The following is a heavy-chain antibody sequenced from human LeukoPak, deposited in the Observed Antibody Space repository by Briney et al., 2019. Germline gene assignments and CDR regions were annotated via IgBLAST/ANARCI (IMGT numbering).Heavy chain of an antibody. CDR2: ITSSGAYI. CDR3: ARVTFGATTNNYYFYHMDV. J-gene: IGHJ6*03. CDR1: GFTFSSYS. V-gene: IGHV3-21*01. D-gene: IGHD5-24*01. Sequence: GGSLRLSCAASGFTFSSYSISWVRQAPGKGLEWVSSITSSGAYIDYADSVKDRFTIPRHNAKNSLYLQMNSLRAEDTAVYYCARVTFGATTNNYYFYHMDVWGKGTSVTVSS.